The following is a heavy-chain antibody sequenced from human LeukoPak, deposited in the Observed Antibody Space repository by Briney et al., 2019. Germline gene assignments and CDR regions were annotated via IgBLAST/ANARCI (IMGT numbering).Heavy chain of an antibody. CDR2: INPISGAT. D-gene: IGHD3-3*01. J-gene: IGHJ2*01. CDR3: AKVGENWYFDL. Sequence: ASVKVSCKASGYTFSAHYMHWVRQAPGQGLEWMGWINPISGATNYALKFQGRVTMTRDTSISTAYMDLSRLRSDDTAVYYCAKVGENWYFDLWGRGTLVTVPP. V-gene: IGHV1-2*02. CDR1: GYTFSAHY.